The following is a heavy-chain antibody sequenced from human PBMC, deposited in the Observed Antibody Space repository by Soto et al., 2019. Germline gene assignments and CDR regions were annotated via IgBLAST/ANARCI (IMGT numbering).Heavy chain of an antibody. CDR1: GGSIRSYY. Sequence: SETPSLTCTVPGGSIRSYYWSWIRQPPGKGLEWIGYIYYSGSTNYNPSLKSRVTISVDTSKNQFSLKLSSVTAADTAVYYCARTVGIKFWSGYDYWGQGTLVTVSS. CDR2: IYYSGST. J-gene: IGHJ4*02. D-gene: IGHD3-3*01. CDR3: ARTVGIKFWSGYDY. V-gene: IGHV4-59*08.